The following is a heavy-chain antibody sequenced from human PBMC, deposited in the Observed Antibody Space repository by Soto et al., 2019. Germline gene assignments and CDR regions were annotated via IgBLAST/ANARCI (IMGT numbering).Heavy chain of an antibody. V-gene: IGHV4-61*01. CDR1: GGSISSSSYY. Sequence: PSETLSLTCTVSGGSISSSSYYWGWIRQPPGKGLEWIGYIYYSGSTDYNPSLKSRVTISVDTSKNQFSLKLSSVTAADTAVYYCARDDDYGGLFDYWGQGTLVTVS. CDR3: ARDDDYGGLFDY. CDR2: IYYSGST. J-gene: IGHJ4*02. D-gene: IGHD4-17*01.